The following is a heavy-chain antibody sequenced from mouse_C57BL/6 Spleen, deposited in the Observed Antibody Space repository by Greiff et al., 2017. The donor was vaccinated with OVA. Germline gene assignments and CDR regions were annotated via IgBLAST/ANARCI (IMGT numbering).Heavy chain of an antibody. CDR1: GYTFTDYY. CDR3: AKDYALAY. V-gene: IGHV1-76*01. CDR2: IYPGSGNT. Sequence: QVQLQQSGAELVRPGASVRLSCKASGYTFTDYYINWVKQRPGQGLEWIARIYPGSGNTYYNEKFKGKATLTAEKSSSTAYMQLSSLTSDDSAVYFCAKDYALAYWGQGTLVTVSA. D-gene: IGHD2-4*01. J-gene: IGHJ3*01.